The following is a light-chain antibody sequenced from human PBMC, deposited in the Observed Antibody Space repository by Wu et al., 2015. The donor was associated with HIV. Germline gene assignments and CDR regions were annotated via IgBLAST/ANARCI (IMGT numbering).Light chain of an antibody. CDR2: GAV. V-gene: IGKV3-20*01. Sequence: EIVLTQSPGTLSLSPGERATLSCRASQSVSSKSLAWYQQKPGQAPRLLIYGAVRRATGIPDRFSGSGSGTDFTLTVSRLEPEDFAVYYCQKYATSALAFGGGTKVEIK. CDR3: QKYATSALA. CDR1: QSVSSKS. J-gene: IGKJ4*01.